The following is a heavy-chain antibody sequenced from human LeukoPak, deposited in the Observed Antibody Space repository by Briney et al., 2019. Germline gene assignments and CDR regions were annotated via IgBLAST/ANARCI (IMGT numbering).Heavy chain of an antibody. Sequence: GGSLRLSCAASGFTYSIYWMSWVRQAPGKGLEWVANIKEDGSEKYYVDSVKGRFTISRDNTKNSVYLQMSSLRAEDTAVYYCARAPRAVAGDYWGQGTLVIVSS. CDR2: IKEDGSEK. D-gene: IGHD6-19*01. CDR3: ARAPRAVAGDY. V-gene: IGHV3-7*01. CDR1: GFTYSIYW. J-gene: IGHJ4*02.